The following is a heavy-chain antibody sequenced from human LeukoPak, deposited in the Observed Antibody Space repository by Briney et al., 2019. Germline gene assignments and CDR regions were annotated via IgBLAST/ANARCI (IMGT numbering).Heavy chain of an antibody. V-gene: IGHV1-8*01. J-gene: IGHJ5*02. CDR2: MNPNSGNT. Sequence: ASVKVSCKASGYTFTTYDINWVRQATGQGLEWMGWMNPNSGNTGYTQKFQGRVTMTRNTSISTAYMELSSLRSEDTAVYYRARGRGSGHKENWFDPWGQGTLVTVSS. CDR1: GYTFTTYD. D-gene: IGHD6-19*01. CDR3: ARGRGSGHKENWFDP.